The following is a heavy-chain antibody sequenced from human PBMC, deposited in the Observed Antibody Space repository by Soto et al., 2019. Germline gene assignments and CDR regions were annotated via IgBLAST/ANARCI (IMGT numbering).Heavy chain of an antibody. CDR1: GGSISSGGYY. D-gene: IGHD3-10*01. Sequence: QVQLQESGPGLVKPSQTLSLTCTVSGGSISSGGYYWSWIRQHPGKGMEWMAYSYYSGSTYYNPSLKRRVTISVDTSKNQFSLKLSSVTAADTAVYYCARTSITMVRGVTEYYYYYGMDVWGQGTTVTVSS. J-gene: IGHJ6*02. V-gene: IGHV4-31*03. CDR2: SYYSGST. CDR3: ARTSITMVRGVTEYYYYYGMDV.